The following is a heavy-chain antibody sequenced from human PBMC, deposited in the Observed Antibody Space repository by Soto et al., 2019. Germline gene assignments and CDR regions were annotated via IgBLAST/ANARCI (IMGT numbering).Heavy chain of an antibody. V-gene: IGHV4-30-4*01. D-gene: IGHD3-10*01. CDR1: GDSISSGNYY. CDR2: INYSGST. CDR3: ARVPPGSGTYFNSYYVMDV. J-gene: IGHJ6*02. Sequence: QVQLQESGPGLVKPSQTLSLSCTLSGDSISSGNYYWGWIRHSPGKGLEWIAYINYSGSTYWNQSLRGRITMSVDTWKNQFSLNLRSVTAADTAVYYCARVPPGSGTYFNSYYVMDVWGQGTTVTVSS.